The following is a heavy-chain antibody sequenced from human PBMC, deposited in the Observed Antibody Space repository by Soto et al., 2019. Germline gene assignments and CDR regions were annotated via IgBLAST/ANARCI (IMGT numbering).Heavy chain of an antibody. V-gene: IGHV2-5*02. Sequence: QITLNESGPTVVRPTETLTLTCRFSGFSLTTSGVGVGWIRQSPGKAPEWLALIYWDDDKRYSASLKSRLTITKDTSKNQXVLTVSDLDXTDTATYYCAHRVLRTVFGLVTTTAIYFDFWGQGTPVAVSS. D-gene: IGHD3-3*01. CDR1: GFSLTTSGVG. CDR2: IYWDDDK. CDR3: AHRVLRTVFGLVTTTAIYFDF. J-gene: IGHJ4*02.